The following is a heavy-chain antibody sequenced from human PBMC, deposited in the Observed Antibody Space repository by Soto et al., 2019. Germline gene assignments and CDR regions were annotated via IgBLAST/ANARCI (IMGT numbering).Heavy chain of an antibody. Sequence: VKVSCKASGYTFTSYYMHWVRQAPGQGLEWMGIINPSGGSTSYAQKFQGRVTMTRDTSTSTVYMELSSLRSEDTAVYYCAQSSRDDPFDPWGQGTLVTVSS. CDR1: GYTFTSYY. V-gene: IGHV1-46*01. J-gene: IGHJ5*02. D-gene: IGHD1-1*01. CDR3: AQSSRDDPFDP. CDR2: INPSGGST.